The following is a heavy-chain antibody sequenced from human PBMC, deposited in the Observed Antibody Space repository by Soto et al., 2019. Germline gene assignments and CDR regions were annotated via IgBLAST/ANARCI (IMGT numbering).Heavy chain of an antibody. CDR2: IWYDGSNK. Sequence: QVQLVESGGGVVQPGRSLRLSCAASGFTFSSYGMHWVRQAPGKGLEWVAVIWYDGSNKYYADSVKGRFTISRDNSKNTLYLQMNSLRVEDTAVYYCARDYVVRGVTTFDYWGQGTLVTVSS. CDR3: ARDYVVRGVTTFDY. CDR1: GFTFSSYG. J-gene: IGHJ4*02. V-gene: IGHV3-33*01. D-gene: IGHD3-10*01.